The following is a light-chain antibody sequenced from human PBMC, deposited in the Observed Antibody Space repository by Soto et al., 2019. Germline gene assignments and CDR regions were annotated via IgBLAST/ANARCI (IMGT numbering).Light chain of an antibody. V-gene: IGKV3-11*01. Sequence: EIVLTQSPATLSLSPGERATLSCRASQSVSSYLAWYQQKPGQAPRLLIYDASNRATGIPARFSGSGSGTDFTLTISSLEPEDFAVYYCQQRSLFGPGTKVEIK. CDR2: DAS. J-gene: IGKJ3*01. CDR3: QQRSL. CDR1: QSVSSY.